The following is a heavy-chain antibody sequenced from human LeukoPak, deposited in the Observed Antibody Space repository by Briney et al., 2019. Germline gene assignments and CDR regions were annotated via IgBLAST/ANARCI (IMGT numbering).Heavy chain of an antibody. CDR1: GFTFSSYS. V-gene: IGHV3-48*01. J-gene: IGHJ1*01. CDR3: ARDTDSSGYYYPTPEYFQH. Sequence: PGGSLRLSCAASGFTFSSYSMNWVRQAPGKGLEWVSYISSSSSTIYYADSVKGRFTISRDNAKNSLYLQMNSLRAEDTAVYYCARDTDSSGYYYPTPEYFQHRGQGTLVTVSS. CDR2: ISSSSSTI. D-gene: IGHD3-22*01.